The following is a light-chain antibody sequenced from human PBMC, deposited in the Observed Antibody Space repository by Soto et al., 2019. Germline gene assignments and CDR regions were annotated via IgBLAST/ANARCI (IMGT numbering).Light chain of an antibody. CDR2: GAS. J-gene: IGKJ2*01. Sequence: DIVLTQSPVTLSLSPGERATLSCRASRRFASSPLAWYQQKPGQAPRLVIYGASSRATGIPDRFSGSGSGTDFTLTISRLEPEDFAVYYCQQYDSSPLYTFGQGTKLEIK. CDR3: QQYDSSPLYT. CDR1: RRFASSP. V-gene: IGKV3-20*01.